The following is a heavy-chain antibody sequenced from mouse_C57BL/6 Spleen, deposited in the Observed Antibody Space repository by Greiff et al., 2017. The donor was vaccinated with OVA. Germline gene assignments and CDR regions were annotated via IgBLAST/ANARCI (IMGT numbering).Heavy chain of an antibody. Sequence: QVQLQQPGAELVKPGASVKVSCKASGYTFTSYWMHWVKQRPGQGLEWIGRIHPSDSDTNYNQKFKGKATLTVDKSSSTAYMQLSSLTSEDSAVYYGAIGITTVVATGYFDYWGQGTTLTVSS. CDR2: IHPSDSDT. CDR3: AIGITTVVATGYFDY. V-gene: IGHV1-74*01. CDR1: GYTFTSYW. J-gene: IGHJ2*01. D-gene: IGHD1-1*01.